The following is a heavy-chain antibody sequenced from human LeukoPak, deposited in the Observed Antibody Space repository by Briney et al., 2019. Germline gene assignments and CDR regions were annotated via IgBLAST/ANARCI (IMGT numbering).Heavy chain of an antibody. D-gene: IGHD5-18*01. CDR1: GGTSSSYA. J-gene: IGHJ3*02. CDR3: ARGWDTAKSAFDI. Sequence: SVKVSCKASGGTSSSYAISWVRQAPGQGLEWMGGIIPIFGTANYAQKFQGRVTITADESTSTAYMELSSPRSEDTAVYYCARGWDTAKSAFDIWGQGTMVTVSS. CDR2: IIPIFGTA. V-gene: IGHV1-69*13.